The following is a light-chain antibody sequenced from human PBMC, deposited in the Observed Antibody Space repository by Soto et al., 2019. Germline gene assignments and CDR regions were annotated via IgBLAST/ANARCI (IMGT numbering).Light chain of an antibody. V-gene: IGKV1-39*01. CDR2: AAS. CDR3: LQSYSAPLYT. Sequence: DIQMTQSPSSLSASVGDRVTITCRAGQSISSYLNWYQHKPGKAPKLLIYAASSLQSGVPSRFSGSGSGTDFTLTVSSLQPEDFATYYCLQSYSAPLYTFGQGTKLEIK. CDR1: QSISSY. J-gene: IGKJ2*01.